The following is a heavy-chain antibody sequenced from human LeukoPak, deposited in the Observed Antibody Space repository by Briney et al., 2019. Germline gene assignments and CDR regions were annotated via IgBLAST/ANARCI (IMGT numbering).Heavy chain of an antibody. CDR3: ATYDNWVAGDV. Sequence: PGGSLRLSCAASEFTFSDYWMSWVRQAPGKGPEWVANIKKDGSEEHYVDSVKGRFIVSRDNAKNSLFLQMNSLRVEDTAVYYCATYDNWVAGDVWGQGTSVSVSS. V-gene: IGHV3-7*01. CDR2: IKKDGSEE. J-gene: IGHJ6*02. D-gene: IGHD1-1*01. CDR1: EFTFSDYW.